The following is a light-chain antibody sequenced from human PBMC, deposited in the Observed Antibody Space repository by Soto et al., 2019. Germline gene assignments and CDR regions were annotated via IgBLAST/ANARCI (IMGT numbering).Light chain of an antibody. V-gene: IGKV1-9*01. J-gene: IGKJ5*01. CDR1: QGISSY. Sequence: DIQLTQSPSFLSASVGDRVTITCRASQGISSYLAWYQQKPGKAPKLLIYAASTLQSGVPSRFSGRGSGTEFTLKISSLQPEDFATYYCQQLNSYPVTFGQGTRLEIK. CDR2: AAS. CDR3: QQLNSYPVT.